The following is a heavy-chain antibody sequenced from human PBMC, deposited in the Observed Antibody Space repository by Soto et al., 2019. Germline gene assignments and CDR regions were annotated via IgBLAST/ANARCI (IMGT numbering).Heavy chain of an antibody. CDR2: ISWSSVII. J-gene: IGHJ4*02. CDR3: AKDRSDILTGYDY. D-gene: IGHD3-9*01. V-gene: IGHV3-9*01. Sequence: AASGFTFDDYAMHWVRQAPGKGLEWVSGISWSSVIIGYADSVKGRFTISRDNAKNSLYLQMNSLRAEDTALYCCAKDRSDILTGYDYWGQGTLVTVSS. CDR1: GFTFDDYA.